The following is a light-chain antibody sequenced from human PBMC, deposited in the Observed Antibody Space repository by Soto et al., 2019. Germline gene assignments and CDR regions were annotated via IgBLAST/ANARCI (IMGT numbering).Light chain of an antibody. V-gene: IGKV3D-20*02. CDR3: QQRYNWPWT. CDR1: QSVRSSH. J-gene: IGKJ1*01. Sequence: EFVLTQSPGTLSLSPGERATLSCRTSQSVRSSHLAWYQQKPGQAPRLLIYDASNRASGIPPRFSGSGSGTDFTLAISGLEPEDLAVYYCQQRYNWPWTFGQGTKVDIK. CDR2: DAS.